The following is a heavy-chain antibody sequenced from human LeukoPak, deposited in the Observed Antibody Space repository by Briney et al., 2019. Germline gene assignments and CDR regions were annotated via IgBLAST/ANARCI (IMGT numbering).Heavy chain of an antibody. CDR2: INPNSGGT. CDR3: ARSLGFDWFFGFDY. D-gene: IGHD3-9*01. V-gene: IGHV1-2*02. J-gene: IGHJ4*02. Sequence: ASVKVSCKASGYTFTGYYMHWVRQAPGQGLEWMGWINPNSGGTNYAQNFQGRVTMTRDTSISTAYMELSRLRSDDAAVYYCARSLGFDWFFGFDYWGQGTLVTVSS. CDR1: GYTFTGYY.